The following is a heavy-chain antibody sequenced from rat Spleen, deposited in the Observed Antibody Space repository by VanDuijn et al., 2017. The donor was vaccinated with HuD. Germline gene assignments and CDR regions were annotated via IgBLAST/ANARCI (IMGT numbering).Heavy chain of an antibody. CDR2: MNKDSSTI. V-gene: IGHV4-2*01. J-gene: IGHJ2*01. CDR3: ARPQGAYFDY. Sequence: EVKLVESGGGLVQPGRSLKLSCEASGFNFNDYWMGWVRQAPGKGLEWIGEMNKDSSTINYTPSLKDKFTISRDNAQNTLYLQMSKLGSEDTAIYYCARPQGAYFDYWGQGVMVTVSS. D-gene: IGHD5-1*01. CDR1: GFNFNDYW.